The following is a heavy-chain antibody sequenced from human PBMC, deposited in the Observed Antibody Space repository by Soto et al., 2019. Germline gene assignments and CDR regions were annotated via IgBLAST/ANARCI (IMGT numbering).Heavy chain of an antibody. CDR3: AREGFRDYYYYYGMDV. V-gene: IGHV3-21*01. Sequence: GGSLRLSCAAAGFTFSSHSMNWVRQAPGQGLEWVSSISSSSSYIYYADSVKGRFTISRDNAKNSLYLQMNSLRAEDTAVYYCAREGFRDYYYYYGMDVWGQGTTVTVSS. CDR1: GFTFSSHS. CDR2: ISSSSSYI. D-gene: IGHD3-10*01. J-gene: IGHJ6*02.